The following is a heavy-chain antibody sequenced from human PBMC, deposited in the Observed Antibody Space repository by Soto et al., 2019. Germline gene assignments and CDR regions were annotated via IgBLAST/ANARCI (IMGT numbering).Heavy chain of an antibody. CDR2: ISAYNGNT. V-gene: IGHV1-18*01. D-gene: IGHD6-6*01. CDR1: GYTFTSYG. Sequence: ASVKVSCKASGYTFTSYGISWVRQAPGQGLEWMGWISAYNGNTNYAQKLQGRVTMTTDTSTSTAYMELRSLRSDDTAVYYGARVIAARNWFDPWGQGTLVTVSS. CDR3: ARVIAARNWFDP. J-gene: IGHJ5*02.